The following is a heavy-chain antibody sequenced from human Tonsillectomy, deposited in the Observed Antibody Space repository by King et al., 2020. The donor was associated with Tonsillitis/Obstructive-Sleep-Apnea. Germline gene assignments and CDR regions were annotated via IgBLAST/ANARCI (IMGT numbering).Heavy chain of an antibody. V-gene: IGHV4-39*01. CDR3: ARKGSLGAFDI. CDR2: IYYSGST. J-gene: IGHJ3*02. Sequence: QLQESGPGLVKPSETLSLTCTVSGGSISSSSYYWVWIRQPPGKGLEWIGNIYYSGSTYYKPSLKSRVTISVDTSKSQFSLKLSSLTAADTAVYYCARKGSLGAFDIWGQGTMVTVSS. CDR1: GGSISSSSYY. D-gene: IGHD3-3*01.